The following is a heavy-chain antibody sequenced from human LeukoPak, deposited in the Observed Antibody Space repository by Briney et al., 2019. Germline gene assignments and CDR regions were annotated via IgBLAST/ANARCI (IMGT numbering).Heavy chain of an antibody. Sequence: GGSLRLSCAASGFTVSSNEMSWVRQAPGKGLEWVSSISGGSTYYADSVKGRFTISRDNSKNTLYVQMNSLRAEDTAVYYCAKVHYDSRGDFDYWGQGTLVTVSS. CDR2: ISGGST. CDR1: GFTVSSNE. V-gene: IGHV3-38-3*01. D-gene: IGHD5-12*01. J-gene: IGHJ4*02. CDR3: AKVHYDSRGDFDY.